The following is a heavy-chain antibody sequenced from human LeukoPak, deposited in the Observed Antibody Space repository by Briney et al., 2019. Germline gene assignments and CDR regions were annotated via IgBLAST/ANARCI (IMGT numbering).Heavy chain of an antibody. V-gene: IGHV3-23*01. D-gene: IGHD4/OR15-4a*01. CDR2: ISGSGGST. CDR1: GFTFSSYA. J-gene: IGHJ6*03. CDR3: AKEPLQVPYYYMDV. Sequence: GGSLILSCAASGFTFSSYAMSWVCQAPGKGLEWVSAISGSGGSTYYADSVKGRFTISRDNSKNTLYLQMNSLRAEDTAVYYCAKEPLQVPYYYMDVWGKGTTVTVSS.